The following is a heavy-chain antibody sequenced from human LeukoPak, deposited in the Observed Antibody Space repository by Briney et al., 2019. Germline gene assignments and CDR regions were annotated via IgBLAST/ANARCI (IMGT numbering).Heavy chain of an antibody. V-gene: IGHV3-23*01. CDR3: AKGWFYGGPFDQ. CDR1: GFTFSRYA. Sequence: PGGSLRLSCAAAGFTFSRYAMSWVRQAPGKGLEWVSTISGSGGSTYYADSVKGRFTISSDTSKNTLYLQMSSLRAEDTAEYYCAKGWFYGGPFDQWGQGTLVTVSS. CDR2: ISGSGGST. D-gene: IGHD4-23*01. J-gene: IGHJ4*02.